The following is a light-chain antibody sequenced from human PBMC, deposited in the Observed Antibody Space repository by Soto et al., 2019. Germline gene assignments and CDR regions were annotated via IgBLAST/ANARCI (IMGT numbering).Light chain of an antibody. Sequence: EIVLTQSAGTLTLSPGERATLSCRASQSISSNYFAWYQQKPGQAPRVLIYGASSRATGIPDRFSGSGSGTDFTLTISRLEPEDSAVYYCQQYGRSPPLLTFGGGTKVEIK. CDR1: QSISSNY. J-gene: IGKJ4*01. V-gene: IGKV3-20*01. CDR3: QQYGRSPPLLT. CDR2: GAS.